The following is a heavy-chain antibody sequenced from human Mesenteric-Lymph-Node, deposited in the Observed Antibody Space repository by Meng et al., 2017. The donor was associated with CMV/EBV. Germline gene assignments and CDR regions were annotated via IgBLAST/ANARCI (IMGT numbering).Heavy chain of an antibody. CDR2: IRTKAYGGTT. Sequence: GESLKISCAASGFTFSSYWMSWVRQAPGKGLEWVGFIRTKAYGGTTDYAASVKGRFTISRDDSKSIAYLQMNSLNTEDTAVYYCTKLFSAFGMDVWGQGTTVTVSS. CDR3: TKLFSAFGMDV. V-gene: IGHV3-49*04. D-gene: IGHD2-21*01. J-gene: IGHJ6*02. CDR1: GFTFSSYW.